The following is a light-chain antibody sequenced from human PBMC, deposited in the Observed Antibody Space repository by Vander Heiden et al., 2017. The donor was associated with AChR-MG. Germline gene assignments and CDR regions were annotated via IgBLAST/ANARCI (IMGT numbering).Light chain of an antibody. CDR1: SAITGNTH. V-gene: IGLV1-44*01. CDR3: AAWDDSLTGVV. J-gene: IGLJ2*01. Sequence: QSLLTLPPSASGTPGQLITFSFSGCSAITGNTHAYWYQHNPASAPQPLICSNTQRPSGVPDRFSGSKSGTSASLAISGLQSEDEADYYCAAWDDSLTGVVLGGGTKLTVL. CDR2: SNT.